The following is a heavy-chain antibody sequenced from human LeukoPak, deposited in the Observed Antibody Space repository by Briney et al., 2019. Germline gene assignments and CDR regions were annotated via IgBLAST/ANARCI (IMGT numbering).Heavy chain of an antibody. D-gene: IGHD4-17*01. CDR1: GYTFTGYY. CDR2: INPNSGGT. Sequence: ASVKVSXKASGYTFTGYYMHWVRQAPGQGLEWMGRINPNSGGTNYAQKFQGRVTMTRDTSISTAYMELSRLRSDDTAVYYCAREVSRTVTWIDHWGQGTLVTVSS. J-gene: IGHJ4*02. CDR3: AREVSRTVTWIDH. V-gene: IGHV1-2*06.